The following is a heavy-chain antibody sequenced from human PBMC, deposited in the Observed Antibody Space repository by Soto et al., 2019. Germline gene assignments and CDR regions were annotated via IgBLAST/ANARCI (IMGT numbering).Heavy chain of an antibody. CDR2: IKQDGSEK. V-gene: IGHV3-7*01. CDR1: GFTFSSYW. Sequence: GGSLRLSCAASGFTFSSYWMSWVRQAPGKGLEWVANIKQDGSEKYYVDSVKGRFTISRDNAKNSLYLQMNSLRAEDTAVYYCARVAADIVVVVAATPEYYYYMDVWGKGTTVTVSS. D-gene: IGHD2-15*01. J-gene: IGHJ6*03. CDR3: ARVAADIVVVVAATPEYYYYMDV.